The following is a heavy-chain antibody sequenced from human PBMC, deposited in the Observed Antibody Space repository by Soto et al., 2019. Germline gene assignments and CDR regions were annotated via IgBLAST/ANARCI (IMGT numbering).Heavy chain of an antibody. J-gene: IGHJ5*02. CDR2: ISAYNGNT. CDR3: ARTPPFGRVRGTKRDWFDP. V-gene: IGHV1-18*01. Sequence: QVQLVQSGAEVKKPGASVKVSCKDSGYTFTSYGISWVRQAPGQGLEWMGWISAYNGNTNYAQKLQGRVTMTTDTSTSTGYMELRSLRSDDTAVYYCARTPPFGRVRGTKRDWFDPWGQGTLVTVSS. CDR1: GYTFTSYG. D-gene: IGHD3-10*01.